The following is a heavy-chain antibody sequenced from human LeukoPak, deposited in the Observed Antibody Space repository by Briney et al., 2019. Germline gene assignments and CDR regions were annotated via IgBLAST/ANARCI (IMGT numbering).Heavy chain of an antibody. J-gene: IGHJ4*02. CDR2: INTDGSTT. Sequence: GGSLRLSCAASGITFSSYWTHWVRQVPGKGLVWVSRINTDGSTTRYADSVKGRFTISRDNAKNTLYLQMNSLRAEDTAVYYCASHNLGYSSSWLGYWGQGILVTVSS. D-gene: IGHD6-13*01. CDR1: GITFSSYW. CDR3: ASHNLGYSSSWLGY. V-gene: IGHV3-74*01.